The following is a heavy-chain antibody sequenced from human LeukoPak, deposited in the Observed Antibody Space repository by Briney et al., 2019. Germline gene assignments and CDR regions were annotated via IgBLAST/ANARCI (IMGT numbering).Heavy chain of an antibody. Sequence: GGSLRLSCAASGFTFGSFSMTWVRQAPGKGLEWVSTISSSGTYIYYTDSVRGRFTISRDNAKNSLYLQMNTLRAEDTAVYYCARDPGRRRGSCYSDYWGQGTLVTVSS. V-gene: IGHV3-21*01. CDR3: ARDPGRRRGSCYSDY. D-gene: IGHD2-15*01. J-gene: IGHJ4*02. CDR1: GFTFGSFS. CDR2: ISSSGTYI.